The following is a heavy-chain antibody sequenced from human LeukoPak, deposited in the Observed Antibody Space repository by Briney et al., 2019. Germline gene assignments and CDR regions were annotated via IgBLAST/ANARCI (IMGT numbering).Heavy chain of an antibody. CDR3: AREKMSGYDRFSGDYFDY. CDR1: GGSISSGSHY. D-gene: IGHD5-12*01. J-gene: IGHJ4*02. V-gene: IGHV4-61*02. Sequence: SETLSLTCTVSGGSISSGSHYWSWIRQPAGKGLEWIGRIYTSGSTNYNPSLKSRVTISVDTSKNQFSLKLSSVTAADTAVYYCAREKMSGYDRFSGDYFDYWGQGTLVTVSS. CDR2: IYTSGST.